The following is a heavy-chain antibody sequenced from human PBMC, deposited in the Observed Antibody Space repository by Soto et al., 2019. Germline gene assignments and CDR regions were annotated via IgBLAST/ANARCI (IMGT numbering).Heavy chain of an antibody. CDR3: ASLSLYDFWSGMDV. V-gene: IGHV4-30-4*01. CDR1: GGSISSGDYY. J-gene: IGHJ6*02. CDR2: IYYSGST. Sequence: SETLSLTCTVSGGSISSGDYYWSWIRQPPGKGLEWIGYIYYSGSTYYNPSLKSRVTISVDTSKNQFSLKLSSVTAADTAVYHCASLSLYDFWSGMDVWGQGTTVTVSS. D-gene: IGHD3-3*01.